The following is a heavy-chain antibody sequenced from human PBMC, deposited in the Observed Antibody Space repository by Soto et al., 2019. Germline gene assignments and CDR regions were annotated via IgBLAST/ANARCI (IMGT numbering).Heavy chain of an antibody. CDR2: IIPVLGTT. Sequence: QVQLVQSGAEVKKPGSSVKVSCRASGDTFSSYTVNWVRQAPGRGLEWLGRIIPVLGTTDYAQQFKGRVTITADKSTNIVYMELSSLRSEDRAVYYCARRRYCGYDCYHKHYYGMDVWGQGTTVTVAS. CDR1: GDTFSSYT. J-gene: IGHJ6*02. CDR3: ARRRYCGYDCYHKHYYGMDV. D-gene: IGHD2-21*02. V-gene: IGHV1-69*08.